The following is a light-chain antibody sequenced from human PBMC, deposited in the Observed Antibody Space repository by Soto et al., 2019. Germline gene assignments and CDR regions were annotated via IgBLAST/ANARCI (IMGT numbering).Light chain of an antibody. CDR2: AAS. J-gene: IGKJ1*01. V-gene: IGKV3-15*01. CDR1: QSVSSN. Sequence: EIVMTQSPAILSVSPGERATLACRASQSVSSNLAWYQQKPGQAPRLLIYAASTRATGIPARFSGSGSGTEFALTISSLQSEDFAVYYCQQYNNWPTWTFGQGTKVDIK. CDR3: QQYNNWPTWT.